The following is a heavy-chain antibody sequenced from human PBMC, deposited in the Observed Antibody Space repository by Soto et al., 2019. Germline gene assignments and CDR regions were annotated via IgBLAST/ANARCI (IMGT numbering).Heavy chain of an antibody. CDR3: ARDLFNVLRFLEWLPQGYYYYGMDV. CDR2: IWYDGSNK. D-gene: IGHD3-3*01. V-gene: IGHV3-33*01. J-gene: IGHJ6*01. CDR1: GFTFSSYG. Sequence: QVQLVESGGGVVQPGRSLRLSCAASGFTFSSYGMHWVRQAPGKGLEWVAVIWYDGSNKYYADSVKGRFTISRDNSKNTLYLQMNSLRAEDTAVYYCARDLFNVLRFLEWLPQGYYYYGMDVW.